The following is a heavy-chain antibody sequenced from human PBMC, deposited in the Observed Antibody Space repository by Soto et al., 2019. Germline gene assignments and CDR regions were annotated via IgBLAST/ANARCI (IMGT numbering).Heavy chain of an antibody. CDR3: ARKLRGLTPNWFDP. Sequence: GGSLRLSCGVSGFTFGSFWMGWVRQAPGKGLEWVANINQDGSEKYYVDSVKGRFTISRDNPRNSLYLQMDSLRVEDTAVYFCARKLRGLTPNWFDPWGQGSLVTVSS. V-gene: IGHV3-7*01. CDR1: GFTFGSFW. J-gene: IGHJ5*02. CDR2: INQDGSEK.